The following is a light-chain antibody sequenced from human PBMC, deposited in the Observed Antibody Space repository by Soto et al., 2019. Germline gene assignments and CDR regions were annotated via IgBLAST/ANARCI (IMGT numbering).Light chain of an antibody. CDR2: EVS. V-gene: IGLV2-8*01. Sequence: QSALTQPPSASGSPGQSVTISCTGTSSDVGGYNSVSWYQHHPGKAPQLMIYEVSNRPSGVPDRFSGSKSGNTASLTVSVLQAEDEADYYCSSFAGSNSVIFGGGTKLTVL. CDR1: SSDVGGYNS. J-gene: IGLJ2*01. CDR3: SSFAGSNSVI.